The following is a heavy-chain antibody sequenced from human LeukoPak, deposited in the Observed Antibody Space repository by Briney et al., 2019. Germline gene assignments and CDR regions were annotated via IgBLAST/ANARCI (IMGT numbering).Heavy chain of an antibody. CDR2: ISGSGGST. J-gene: IGHJ4*02. V-gene: IGHV3-23*01. Sequence: GGSLRLSCAASGLTFSSYAMSWVRQAPGKGLEWVSAISGSGGSTYYADSVKGRFTISRDNSKNTLYLQMNSLRAEDTAVYYCAKVGGAIAAAGINYFDYWGQGTLVTVSS. CDR3: AKVGGAIAAAGINYFDY. D-gene: IGHD6-13*01. CDR1: GLTFSSYA.